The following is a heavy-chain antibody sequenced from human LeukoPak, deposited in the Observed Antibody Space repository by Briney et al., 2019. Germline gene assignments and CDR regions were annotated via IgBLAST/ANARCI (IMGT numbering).Heavy chain of an antibody. CDR2: IYSGGST. D-gene: IGHD4-17*01. CDR1: GFTVSSNY. J-gene: IGHJ4*02. V-gene: IGHV3-66*01. Sequence: GGSLRLSCAASGFTVSSNYMSWVRQAPGKGLEWVSVIYSGGSTYYADSVKGRFTISRDNSKNTLYLQMNSLRAEDMAVYYCARGADYGKIDYWGQGTLVTVSS. CDR3: ARGADYGKIDY.